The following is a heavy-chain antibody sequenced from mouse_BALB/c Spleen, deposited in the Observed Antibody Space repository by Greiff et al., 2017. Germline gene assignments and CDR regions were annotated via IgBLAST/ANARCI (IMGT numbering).Heavy chain of an antibody. J-gene: IGHJ3*01. V-gene: IGHV7-1*02. CDR2: SRNKANDYTT. Sequence: EVKVVESGGGLVQPGGSLRLSCATSGFTFSDFYMEWVRQPPGKRLEWIAASRNKANDYTTEYSASVKGRFIVSRDTSQSLLYLQMNALRAEDTASYYCARDADAGRSWFAYWGQGTLVTVSA. CDR1: GFTFSDFY. CDR3: ARDADAGRSWFAY.